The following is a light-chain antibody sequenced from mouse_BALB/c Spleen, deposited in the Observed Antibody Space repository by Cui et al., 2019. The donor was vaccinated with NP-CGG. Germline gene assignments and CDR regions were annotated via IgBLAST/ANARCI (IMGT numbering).Light chain of an antibody. CDR3: ALWYSNHWV. CDR2: GTN. J-gene: IGLJ1*01. CDR1: TGAVTTSNY. V-gene: IGLV1*01. Sequence: AGVDPESTFTTSPGETVTLTCRSSTGAVTTSNYANWVQEKPDHLFTGLIGGTNNRAPGVPARFSGSLIGDKAALTITGAQTEDEAIYFCALWYSNHWVFGGGTKLTVL.